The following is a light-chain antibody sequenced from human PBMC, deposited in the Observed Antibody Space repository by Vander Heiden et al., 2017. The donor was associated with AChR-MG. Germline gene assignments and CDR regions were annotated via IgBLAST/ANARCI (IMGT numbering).Light chain of an antibody. J-gene: IGKJ3*01. CDR1: QSVSSSH. CDR3: HQYGNRRQLT. V-gene: IGKV3-20*01. Sequence: ELVLTPSAGPLSLSTGDRAPISCRASQSVSSSHLAWYQQKPGQAPRLLIYRASSSGTGSPDRLCGGGGGTDYTLPISRLEHEDVAAYYCHQYGNRRQLTFGHGTKVDIK. CDR2: RAS.